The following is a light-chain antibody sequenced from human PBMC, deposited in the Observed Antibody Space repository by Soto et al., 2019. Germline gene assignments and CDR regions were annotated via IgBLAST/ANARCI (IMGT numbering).Light chain of an antibody. V-gene: IGKV1-33*01. J-gene: IGKJ5*01. Sequence: DIQMTQSPSSLSASVGDRVTITCQASQDITIYLNWYQQKPGKAPKLLIYDASNLETGVPSRFSGIGSGTDFTFTISSLQPEDIATYYCQQYDNLPLTFGQGTRLEIK. CDR1: QDITIY. CDR2: DAS. CDR3: QQYDNLPLT.